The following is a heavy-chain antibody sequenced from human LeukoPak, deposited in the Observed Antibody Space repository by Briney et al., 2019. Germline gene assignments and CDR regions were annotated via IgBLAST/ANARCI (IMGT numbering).Heavy chain of an antibody. J-gene: IGHJ4*02. CDR1: GFTFDNYA. V-gene: IGHV3-23*01. CDR3: AKAGSGASLLFDY. Sequence: GGSLRLSCAASGFTFDNYAMSWFRQAPGKGLEWVSTISASGGSTYYADSVKGRFTISRDSSKNTLYLQMNSLRAEDTAVYYCAKAGSGASLLFDYWGQGTLVTVSS. D-gene: IGHD1-26*01. CDR2: ISASGGST.